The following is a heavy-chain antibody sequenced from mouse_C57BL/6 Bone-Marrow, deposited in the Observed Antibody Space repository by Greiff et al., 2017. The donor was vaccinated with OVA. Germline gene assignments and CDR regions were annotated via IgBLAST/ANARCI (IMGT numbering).Heavy chain of an antibody. Sequence: DVKLVESGGDLVKPGGSLKLSCAASGFTFSSYGMSWVRQTPDKRLEWVATISSGGSYTYYPDSVKGRFTISRDNAKNTLYLQMSNLKSEDTAMYYCARHYSNYCWYFDVWGTGTTVTVSS. CDR1: GFTFSSYG. J-gene: IGHJ1*03. V-gene: IGHV5-6*02. CDR3: ARHYSNYCWYFDV. CDR2: ISSGGSYT. D-gene: IGHD2-5*01.